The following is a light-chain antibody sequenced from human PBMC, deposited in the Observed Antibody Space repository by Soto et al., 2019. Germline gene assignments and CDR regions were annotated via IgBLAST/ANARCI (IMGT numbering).Light chain of an antibody. CDR1: SSDVGSYNL. CDR2: EGT. J-gene: IGLJ1*01. Sequence: QSVLTQPASVSGSPGQSITISCTGTSSDVGSYNLVSWYQQHPGKAPKLMIYEGTKRPSGVSNRFSGSKSGNTASLTISGLQAEDEADYYCCSYAGSSFYVFGXXTKVTVL. V-gene: IGLV2-23*01. CDR3: CSYAGSSFYV.